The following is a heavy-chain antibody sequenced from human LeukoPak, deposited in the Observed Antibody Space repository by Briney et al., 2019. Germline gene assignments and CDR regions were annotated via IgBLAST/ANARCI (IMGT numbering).Heavy chain of an antibody. CDR1: GGSISSYY. V-gene: IGHV4-59*01. J-gene: IGHJ6*04. D-gene: IGHD3-9*01. CDR3: AGDGPPDILTGTYYGMDV. CDR2: IYYSGST. Sequence: SETLSLTCTVSGGSISSYYWSWIRQPPGKGLEWIGYIYYSGSTNYNPSLKSRVTISVDTSKNQFSLKLSSVTAAGTAVYYCAGDGPPDILTGTYYGMDVWGKGTTVTVSS.